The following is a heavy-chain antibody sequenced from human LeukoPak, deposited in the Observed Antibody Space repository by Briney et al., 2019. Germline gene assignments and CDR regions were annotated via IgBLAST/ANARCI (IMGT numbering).Heavy chain of an antibody. CDR2: IWYDVSKK. D-gene: IGHD2/OR15-2a*01. CDR1: GFTFNSYG. J-gene: IGHJ6*02. Sequence: GGSLRLSCAASGFTFNSYGMHWVRQAPGKGLGWGAFIWYDVSKKYYTDSVKGRVTISRENSTNTLYLQMNSLRAEDTAVYYCAKDNTTSVTYYYYGMDVWGQGTTVTVSS. V-gene: IGHV3-30*02. CDR3: AKDNTTSVTYYYYGMDV.